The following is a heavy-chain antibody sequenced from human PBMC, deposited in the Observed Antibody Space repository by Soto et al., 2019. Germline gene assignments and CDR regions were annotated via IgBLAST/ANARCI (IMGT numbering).Heavy chain of an antibody. CDR1: GFTFSSYA. Sequence: GGSLRLSCAASGFTFSSYAMSWVRQAPGKGLEWVSAISGSGGSTYYADSVKGRFTISRDSSKKTRYLQMNSRRAEDTAVYYCGKMVLGIVVVPAATFDIWGQGTRVTVSS. CDR2: ISGSGGST. D-gene: IGHD2-2*03. CDR3: GKMVLGIVVVPAATFDI. V-gene: IGHV3-23*01. J-gene: IGHJ3*02.